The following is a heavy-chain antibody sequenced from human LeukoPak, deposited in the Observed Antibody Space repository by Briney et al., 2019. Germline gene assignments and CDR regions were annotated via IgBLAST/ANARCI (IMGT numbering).Heavy chain of an antibody. V-gene: IGHV4-59*01. CDR3: AREGLGGTFDI. Sequence: SETLSLTCTVSGDSISSYYWSWIRQPPGKGLEWIGYIYYSGTTNYHPSLKSRVTILVDTSKNHFSLKLSSVTAADTAIYYCAREGLGGTFDIWGQGTVVTVSS. J-gene: IGHJ3*02. CDR1: GDSISSYY. D-gene: IGHD3-16*01. CDR2: IYYSGTT.